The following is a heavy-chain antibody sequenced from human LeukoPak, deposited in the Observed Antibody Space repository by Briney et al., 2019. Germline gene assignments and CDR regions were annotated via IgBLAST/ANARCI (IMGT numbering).Heavy chain of an antibody. CDR1: GGSFSGYY. D-gene: IGHD1-26*01. Sequence: SETLSLTCAVYGGSFSGYYWSWIRQPPGKGLEWIGEINHSGSTNYNPSLKSRVTISVDTSKNQFSLKLSSVTAADTAVYYCARRRQGGATHSVSWFDPWGQGTLVTVSS. V-gene: IGHV4-34*01. CDR2: INHSGST. J-gene: IGHJ5*02. CDR3: ARRRQGGATHSVSWFDP.